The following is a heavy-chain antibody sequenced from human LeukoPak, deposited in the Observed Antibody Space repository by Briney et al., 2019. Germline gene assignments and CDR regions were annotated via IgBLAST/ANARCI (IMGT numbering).Heavy chain of an antibody. CDR2: MSGSGDNT. D-gene: IGHD3-10*01. CDR1: GFTFSSHG. Sequence: TGGSLRLSCAASGFTFSSHGISWVRQAPGKGLEWGSTMSGSGDNTYYADSVKGRFTISRDNSKNTLYLQMNSLRAEDTAVYYCAKVTYGSGTYGAFDYWGQGTLVTVSS. CDR3: AKVTYGSGTYGAFDY. J-gene: IGHJ4*02. V-gene: IGHV3-23*01.